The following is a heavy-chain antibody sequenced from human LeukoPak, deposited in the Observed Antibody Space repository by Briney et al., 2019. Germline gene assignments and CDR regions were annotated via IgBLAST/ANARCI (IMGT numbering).Heavy chain of an antibody. CDR1: GFTFSSYS. D-gene: IGHD6-13*01. CDR2: ISSSSSYI. V-gene: IGHV3-21*01. Sequence: GGSLRLSRAASGFTFSSYSMNWVRQAPGKGLEWVSSISSSSSYIYYADSVKGRFTISRDNAKNSLYLQMNSLRAEDTAVYYCARGFVIAAAGTDFDYWGQGTLVTVSS. CDR3: ARGFVIAAAGTDFDY. J-gene: IGHJ4*02.